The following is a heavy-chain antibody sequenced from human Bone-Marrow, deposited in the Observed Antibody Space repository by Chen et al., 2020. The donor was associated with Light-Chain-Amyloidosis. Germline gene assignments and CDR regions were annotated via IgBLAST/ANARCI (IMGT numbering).Heavy chain of an antibody. CDR1: GFTLEDYT. Sequence: EVQLVESGGVVVQPGGTLRLSCAASGFTLEDYTMHWVRQVPGKGLEWVSLISWDGRSTYYAVSVKGRFTISRDNSKNSLYLQMNSLRTEDTALYYCVKDIEQYQLLFGLGYWGQGTLVTVSS. V-gene: IGHV3-43*01. D-gene: IGHD2-2*01. CDR3: VKDIEQYQLLFGLGY. CDR2: ISWDGRST. J-gene: IGHJ4*02.